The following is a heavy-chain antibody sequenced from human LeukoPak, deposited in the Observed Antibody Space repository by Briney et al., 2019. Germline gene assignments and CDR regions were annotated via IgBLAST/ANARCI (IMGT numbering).Heavy chain of an antibody. J-gene: IGHJ5*02. V-gene: IGHV4-39*01. CDR3: GGAATGTVGWFDP. CDR1: GDSVSSSSFY. Sequence: SETLSLTCTVSGDSVSSSSFYWGWIRQPPGKGLEWIGSIYYSGTTSYNPSLKSRVTISVDTSKNQFSLMLTSVTASDTAVYFCGGAATGTVGWFDPWGQGTLVTVSS. D-gene: IGHD6-13*01. CDR2: IYYSGTT.